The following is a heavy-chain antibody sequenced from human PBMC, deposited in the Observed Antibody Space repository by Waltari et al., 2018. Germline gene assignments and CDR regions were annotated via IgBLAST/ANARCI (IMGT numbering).Heavy chain of an antibody. CDR1: GYSISSGYY. CDR2: IYHSGST. Sequence: QVQLQESGPGLVKPSETLSLTCTVSGYSISSGYYWGWIRQPPGKGLEWIGSIYHSGSTYYNPSLKSRGTISVDTSKNQFSLKLSSVTAADTAVYYWAREVMITFGGVIVRRAFDIWGQGTMVTVSS. V-gene: IGHV4-38-2*02. D-gene: IGHD3-16*02. J-gene: IGHJ3*02. CDR3: AREVMITFGGVIVRRAFDI.